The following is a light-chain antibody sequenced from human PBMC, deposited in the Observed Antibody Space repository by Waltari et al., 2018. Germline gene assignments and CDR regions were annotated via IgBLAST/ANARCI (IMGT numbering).Light chain of an antibody. J-gene: IGKJ4*01. CDR3: QQYGSSRT. CDR1: QSVSSNY. CDR2: GAS. Sequence: EIVLTQSPGTPSLSPGARATPCCRASQSVSSNYVAWYQQIPGQAPRLLIYGASSRATGIPDRFSGSGSETDFTLIISRLESEDFAVYDCQQYGSSRTFGGGAKVEI. V-gene: IGKV3-20*01.